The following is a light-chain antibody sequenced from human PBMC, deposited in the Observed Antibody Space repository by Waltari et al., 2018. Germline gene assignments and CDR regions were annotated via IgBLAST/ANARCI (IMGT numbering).Light chain of an antibody. J-gene: IGKJ2*01. V-gene: IGKV3-15*01. CDR1: QSISNN. CDR3: QQYYNWPQT. Sequence: EIVMTQSPATLSVSPGERATLSCRASQSISNNLAWYQQKPGQAPRLLVYGAYTRATGIPARFSGSGSGTEFTLTISSLQSEDFAVYYCQQYYNWPQTFGQGTKLEIK. CDR2: GAY.